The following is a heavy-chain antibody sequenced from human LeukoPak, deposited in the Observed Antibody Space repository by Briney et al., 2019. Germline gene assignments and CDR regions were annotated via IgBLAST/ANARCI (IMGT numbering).Heavy chain of an antibody. J-gene: IGHJ4*02. V-gene: IGHV3-23*01. D-gene: IGHD3-3*01. CDR2: ISGSSGHT. Sequence: GGSPRLSCAASGFTFRSYAMNWVRQAPGKGLEWVSTISGSSGHTYYADSVKGRFTISRDNSKNTLYLQMNSLRAEDTAVYYCAKVGFSEMEWLLYSDHWGQGTLVTVSS. CDR3: AKVGFSEMEWLLYSDH. CDR1: GFTFRSYA.